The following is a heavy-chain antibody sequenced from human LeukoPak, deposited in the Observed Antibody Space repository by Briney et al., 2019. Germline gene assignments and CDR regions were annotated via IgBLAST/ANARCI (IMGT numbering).Heavy chain of an antibody. CDR2: IKSKSDGGTA. J-gene: IGHJ4*02. V-gene: IGHV3-15*01. Sequence: SWVRQAPGKGLEWVGHIKSKSDGGTADYAAPVKGRFTISRDDSKNTLYLQMNSLKTEDTAVYYCTTEEEIAVAGTLDYWGQGTLVTVSS. D-gene: IGHD6-19*01. CDR3: TTEEEIAVAGTLDY.